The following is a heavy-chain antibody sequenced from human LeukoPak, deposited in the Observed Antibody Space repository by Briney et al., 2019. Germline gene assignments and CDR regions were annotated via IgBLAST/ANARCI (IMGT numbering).Heavy chain of an antibody. CDR2: IYHSGTT. CDR1: GGSINLFY. Sequence: KPSETLSLTCNVSGGSINLFYWSWIRQPPGKGLEWIGYIYHSGTTNYSPSLKSRVTMSLDTSTSQFSLKVNSVTAADTAVYYCAREKRVVGAPHFDSWGQGTLVTVSS. V-gene: IGHV4-59*01. D-gene: IGHD1-26*01. CDR3: AREKRVVGAPHFDS. J-gene: IGHJ4*02.